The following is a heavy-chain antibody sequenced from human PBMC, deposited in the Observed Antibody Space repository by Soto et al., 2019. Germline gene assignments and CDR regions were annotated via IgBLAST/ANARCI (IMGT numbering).Heavy chain of an antibody. CDR3: ARHPSDFWFDP. V-gene: IGHV4-39*01. CDR2: IYYSGST. CDR1: GGSISSSSYY. Sequence: SETLSLTCTVSGGSISSSSYYWGWIRQPPGKGLEWIGNIYYSGSTYYNQSLKNRITISVDTSKNQFSLKLSSVTAADTAVYYCARHPSDFWFDPWGQGTLVTVSS. J-gene: IGHJ5*02. D-gene: IGHD2-21*02.